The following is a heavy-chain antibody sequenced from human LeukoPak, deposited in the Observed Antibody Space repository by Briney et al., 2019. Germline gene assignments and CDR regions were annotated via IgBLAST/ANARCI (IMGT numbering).Heavy chain of an antibody. D-gene: IGHD6-19*01. Sequence: GGSLRLSCGASGFSFSDSWMSWVRQPPGKGPEWVASIKPDGSGTYTVDAVQGRFIISRDNTKNMLYLQMNSLRAEDTAVYYCAKDEMAVAIFDYWGQGTLVTVSS. V-gene: IGHV3-7*03. CDR1: GFSFSDSW. CDR2: IKPDGSGT. CDR3: AKDEMAVAIFDY. J-gene: IGHJ4*02.